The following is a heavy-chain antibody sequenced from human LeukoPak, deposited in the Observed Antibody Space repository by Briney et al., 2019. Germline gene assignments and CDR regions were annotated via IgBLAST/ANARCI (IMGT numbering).Heavy chain of an antibody. CDR3: ASRSGSFSDALDI. CDR1: GGSIRSYY. Sequence: SETLSVTCTVSGGSIRSYYWGWIRQPPGKGLEWIGYIHYSESTKYNPSLKSRVTMSVDTSKNQFSLKLSSVTAADTAVYYCASRSGSFSDALDIWGQGTLVTVSS. V-gene: IGHV4-59*08. D-gene: IGHD3-10*01. J-gene: IGHJ3*02. CDR2: IHYSEST.